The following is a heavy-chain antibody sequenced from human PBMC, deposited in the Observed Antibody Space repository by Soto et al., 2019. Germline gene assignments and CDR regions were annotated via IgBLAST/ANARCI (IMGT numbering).Heavy chain of an antibody. D-gene: IGHD6-19*01. CDR1: GFSLSTSGVG. Sequence: SGPTLVNPTQTPTLTCTFSGFSLSTSGVGVGWIRQPPGKALEWLALIYWDDDKRYSPSLKSRLTITKDTSKNQVVLTMTNMDPVDTATYYCAHRPYLAVAGPYFDYWGQGTLVTVSS. V-gene: IGHV2-5*02. CDR2: IYWDDDK. J-gene: IGHJ4*02. CDR3: AHRPYLAVAGPYFDY.